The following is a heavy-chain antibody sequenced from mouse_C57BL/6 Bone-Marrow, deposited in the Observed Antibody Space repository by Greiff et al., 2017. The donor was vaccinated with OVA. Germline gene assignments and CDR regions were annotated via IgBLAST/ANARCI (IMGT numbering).Heavy chain of an antibody. CDR3: ARITTVSYWYFDV. Sequence: QVQLQQPGTELVKPGASVKLSCKASGYTFTSYWMHWVKQRPGQGLEWIGNINPSNGGTNYNEKFKSKATLTVDKSSSTAYMHLSSLTSEDSAVYYCARITTVSYWYFDVWGTGTTVTVSS. D-gene: IGHD1-1*01. CDR2: INPSNGGT. V-gene: IGHV1-53*01. J-gene: IGHJ1*03. CDR1: GYTFTSYW.